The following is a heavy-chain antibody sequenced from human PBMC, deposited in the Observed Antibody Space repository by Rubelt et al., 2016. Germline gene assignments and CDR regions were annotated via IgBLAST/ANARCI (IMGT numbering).Heavy chain of an antibody. CDR2: IRTYNGNT. CDR3: ARGYCSSANGLVNGFDP. CDR1: GYTFTTYG. Sequence: QVQLVQSGAEVKKPGASVKVSCKASGYTFTTYGISWVRQAPGQGLEWMGWIRTYNGNTNYAQKLRVRGTRTTDTSTGTADMELRSRRADDTAMDFCARGYCSSANGLVNGFDPWGQGTLVTVSS. D-gene: IGHD2-2*01. V-gene: IGHV1-18*01. J-gene: IGHJ5*02.